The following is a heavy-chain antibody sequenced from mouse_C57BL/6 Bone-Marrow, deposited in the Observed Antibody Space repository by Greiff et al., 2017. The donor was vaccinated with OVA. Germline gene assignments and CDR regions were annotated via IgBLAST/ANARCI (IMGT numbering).Heavy chain of an antibody. V-gene: IGHV8-12*01. D-gene: IGHD4-1*01. CDR2: IYWDDGK. CDR3: ARKVGPWYFDV. J-gene: IGHJ1*03. Sequence: QVTLKECGPGILQSSQTLSLTCSFSGFSLSTSGMGVSWIRQPSGKGLEWLAHIYWDDGKRYNPSLKSRLTISKDTSRNQVFLKITIVDTADTATYYCARKVGPWYFDVWGTGTTVTVSS. CDR1: GFSLSTSGMG.